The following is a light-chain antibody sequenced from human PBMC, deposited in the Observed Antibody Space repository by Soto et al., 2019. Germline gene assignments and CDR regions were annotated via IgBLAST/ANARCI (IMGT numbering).Light chain of an antibody. CDR3: CSYVGSYSYV. V-gene: IGLV2-11*01. CDR1: SSDVGGYNY. CDR2: DVS. Sequence: QSALTQPRSVSGSPGQSVTISCTGTSSDVGGYNYVSWYRQYPGKAPKLVIYDVSKRSSGVPDRFSGSKSDNTASLTISGLQAEDEADYYCCSYVGSYSYVFGTGTKLTVL. J-gene: IGLJ1*01.